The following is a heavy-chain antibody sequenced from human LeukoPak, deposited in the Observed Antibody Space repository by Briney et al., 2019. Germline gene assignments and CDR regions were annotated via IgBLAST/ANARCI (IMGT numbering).Heavy chain of an antibody. J-gene: IGHJ4*02. V-gene: IGHV3-15*01. CDR1: GFTFSNAW. Sequence: GGSLRLSCAASGFTFSNAWMSWVRQAPGKGLERVGRIKSKTDGGTTDYAAPVKGRFTISRDDSKNTLYLQMNSLKTEDTAVYYCTTLYCSSTSCSSWWGQGTLVTVSS. CDR3: TTLYCSSTSCSSW. D-gene: IGHD2-2*01. CDR2: IKSKTDGGTT.